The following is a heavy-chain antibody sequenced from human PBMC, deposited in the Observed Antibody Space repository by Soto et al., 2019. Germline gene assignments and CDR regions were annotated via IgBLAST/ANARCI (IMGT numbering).Heavy chain of an antibody. D-gene: IGHD6-19*01. CDR3: ARSIAVAVYYFDY. CDR2: IKQDGSEK. Sequence: GGSLRLSCAASGFTFSSYWMSWVRQAPGKGLEWVAKIKQDGSEKYYVDSVKGRFNISRDNAKNSLYLQMKSLRAEDTAVYYCARSIAVAVYYFDYWGQGTLVTVSS. CDR1: GFTFSSYW. J-gene: IGHJ4*02. V-gene: IGHV3-7*03.